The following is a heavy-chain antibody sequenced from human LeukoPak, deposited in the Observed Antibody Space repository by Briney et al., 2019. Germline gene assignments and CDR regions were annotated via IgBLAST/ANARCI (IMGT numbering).Heavy chain of an antibody. D-gene: IGHD5-12*01. CDR1: GGSISSYY. Sequence: SETLSLTCTVSGGSISSYYWSWIRQPPGKGLEWIGYIYYSGSTNYNPSLKSRVTISVDTSKNQFSLKLSSVTAADTAVYYCARHSPLGSVATPFDPWAREPWSPSPQ. V-gene: IGHV4-59*08. CDR2: IYYSGST. J-gene: IGHJ5*02. CDR3: ARHSPLGSVATPFDP.